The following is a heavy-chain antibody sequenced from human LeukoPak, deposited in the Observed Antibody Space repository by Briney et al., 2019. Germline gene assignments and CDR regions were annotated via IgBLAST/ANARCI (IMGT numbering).Heavy chain of an antibody. V-gene: IGHV3-23*01. Sequence: GSLRLSCAASGFTFSSYAMSWVRQAPGRGLEWVSAISGSGGSTYYADSVKGRFTISRDNSKNTLYLQMNSLRAEDTAVYYCAKVRVVTEYYFDCWGQGTLVTVSS. D-gene: IGHD4-23*01. CDR2: ISGSGGST. J-gene: IGHJ4*02. CDR1: GFTFSSYA. CDR3: AKVRVVTEYYFDC.